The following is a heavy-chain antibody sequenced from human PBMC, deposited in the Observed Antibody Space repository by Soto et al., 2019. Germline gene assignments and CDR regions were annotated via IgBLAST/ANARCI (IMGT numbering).Heavy chain of an antibody. D-gene: IGHD2-21*02. Sequence: VQLVASGGGLVQPGGSLRLSCAASGFTFSSYWMHWVRQGPGKGLVWVSRVKSDESTTSYADSVKGRFTISRDNAKNTLYLQMSRLRVEDTALYYCVCFECGRTAVVTAMEANGYWGQGTLVTVSS. V-gene: IGHV3-74*01. CDR3: VCFECGRTAVVTAMEANGY. CDR2: VKSDESTT. CDR1: GFTFSSYW. J-gene: IGHJ4*02.